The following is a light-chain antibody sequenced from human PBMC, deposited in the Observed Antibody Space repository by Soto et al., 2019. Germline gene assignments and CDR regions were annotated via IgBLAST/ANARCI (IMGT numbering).Light chain of an antibody. J-gene: IGLJ3*02. CDR2: DVN. Sequence: QSVLTQPRSVSASPGQSVTISCTGTSSDVGSYKSVSWYQQYPGKAPKLMIYDVNKRPSGVPDRFSGSKSGNTASLTISGLQAEDESDYYGCSYAGSYSWVFGGGTKLTVL. CDR3: CSYAGSYSWV. CDR1: SSDVGSYKS. V-gene: IGLV2-11*01.